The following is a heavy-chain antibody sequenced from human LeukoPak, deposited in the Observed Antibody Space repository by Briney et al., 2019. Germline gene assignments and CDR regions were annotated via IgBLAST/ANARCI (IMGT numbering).Heavy chain of an antibody. Sequence: ASVKVSCKASGFTFSNSFIHWVRQGPGQGLEWMGIIDSGAGNASYAQQFQGRVTMTRDTSTSTVYMELNSLTSDDTALYFCTRADDQDFDHWGQGTLVTVSS. CDR2: IDSGAGNA. CDR1: GFTFSNSF. D-gene: IGHD3-3*01. J-gene: IGHJ4*02. V-gene: IGHV1-46*01. CDR3: TRADDQDFDH.